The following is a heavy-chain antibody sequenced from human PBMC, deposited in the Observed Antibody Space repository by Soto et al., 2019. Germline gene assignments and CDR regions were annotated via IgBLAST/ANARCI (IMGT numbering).Heavy chain of an antibody. CDR3: ARDALYSSSLLPDDY. V-gene: IGHV3-21*02. D-gene: IGHD6-6*01. J-gene: IGHJ4*02. CDR2: ISSSSTYI. Sequence: EVQLVESGGGLVKPGGSLRLSCAASGFTLRSYSMNWVRQAPGKGLEWVSSISSSSTYIYYADSVKGRFTISRDNAKNSLYLQMNSLRVEDTAVYYCARDALYSSSLLPDDYWGQGTLVTVSS. CDR1: GFTLRSYS.